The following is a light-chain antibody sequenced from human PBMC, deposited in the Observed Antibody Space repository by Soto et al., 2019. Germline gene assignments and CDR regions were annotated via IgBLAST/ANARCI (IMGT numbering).Light chain of an antibody. J-gene: IGLJ1*01. CDR1: SSDVGGYNY. Sequence: QSALTQPASVSGSPGQSITISCTGTSSDVGGYNYVSWYQQHPGKAPKLMIYDVSNRPSGVSNRFSGSKSGNTASLTISGLQAEDEADYYCSSYTCSSTLHVSGTGTKVTVL. CDR2: DVS. V-gene: IGLV2-14*01. CDR3: SSYTCSSTLHV.